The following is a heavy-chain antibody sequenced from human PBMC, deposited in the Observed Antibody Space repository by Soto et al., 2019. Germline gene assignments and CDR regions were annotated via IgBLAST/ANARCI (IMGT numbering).Heavy chain of an antibody. J-gene: IGHJ3*02. CDR2: INHSGST. V-gene: IGHV4-34*01. D-gene: IGHD4-17*01. CDR3: ARPLRLDAFDI. CDR1: GGSFSGYY. Sequence: SETLSLTXAVYGGSFSGYYWSWIRQPPGKGLEWIGEINHSGSTNYSPSLKSRVTISVDTSKNQFSLKLSSVTAADTAVYYCARPLRLDAFDIWGQGTMVTVSS.